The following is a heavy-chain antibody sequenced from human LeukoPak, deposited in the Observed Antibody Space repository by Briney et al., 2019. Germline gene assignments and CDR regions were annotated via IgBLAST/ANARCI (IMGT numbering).Heavy chain of an antibody. CDR1: GYTFTGYY. J-gene: IGHJ6*02. CDR3: ASVLTIFGVVTAYGMDV. CDR2: INPNSGGT. D-gene: IGHD3-3*01. V-gene: IGHV1-2*02. Sequence: ASVKVSCKASGYTFTGYYMHWVRQAPGQGLEWMGWINPNSGGTNYAQKFQGRVTMTRDTSISTAYMELSRLRSDDTAVYYCASVLTIFGVVTAYGMDVWGQGTTVTVSS.